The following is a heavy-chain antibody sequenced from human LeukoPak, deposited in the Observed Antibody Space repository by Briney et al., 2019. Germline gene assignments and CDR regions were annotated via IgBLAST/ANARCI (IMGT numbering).Heavy chain of an antibody. J-gene: IGHJ4*02. V-gene: IGHV3-11*01. D-gene: IGHD6-19*01. CDR1: GFIFSDHY. CDR3: ARGTQGLGKVGDC. Sequence: GGSLRLPCAASGFIFSDHYMSWIRQAPGKGLEWISYISGSGSIILYADSVKGRFIISRDNAKNSLYLQMNSLRAEDTAVYYCARGTQGLGKVGDCWGQGTLVTVSS. CDR2: ISGSGSII.